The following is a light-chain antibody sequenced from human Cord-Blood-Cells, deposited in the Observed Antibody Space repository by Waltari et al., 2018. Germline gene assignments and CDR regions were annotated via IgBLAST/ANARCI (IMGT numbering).Light chain of an antibody. CDR2: AAS. V-gene: IGKV1-39*01. CDR1: QSISSY. Sequence: DIQMTQSPSSLSASVGHRVTITCRASQSISSYLNWYQQKPGKAPKLLIYAASSLKSGVPSRFSGSGSGTDFTLTISSLQPEDFATYYCQQSYSTPLTFGGGTKVEIK. CDR3: QQSYSTPLT. J-gene: IGKJ4*01.